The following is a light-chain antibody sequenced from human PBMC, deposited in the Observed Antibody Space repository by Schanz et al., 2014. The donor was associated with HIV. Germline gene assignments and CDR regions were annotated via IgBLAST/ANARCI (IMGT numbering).Light chain of an antibody. V-gene: IGLV1-44*01. Sequence: QSVLTQPPSVSGTPGQSVTISCSGSTSTLERTPVDWYQHLPGTAPRLLIRNNDVRPSGVTDRFSGSKSGTSASLVISGLQSEDEADYYCQSYDSSLRVVVFGGGTKLTVL. CDR1: TSTLERTP. CDR3: QSYDSSLRVVV. CDR2: NND. J-gene: IGLJ2*01.